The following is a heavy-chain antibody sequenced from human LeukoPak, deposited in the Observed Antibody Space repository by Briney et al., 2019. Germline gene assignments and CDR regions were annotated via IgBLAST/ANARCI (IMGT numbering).Heavy chain of an antibody. CDR2: MSGGGGST. CDR1: GFTFSSYG. J-gene: IGHJ4*02. CDR3: AKSLHGSGSYYNY. Sequence: GGSLRLSCAASGFTFSSYGMSWVRQAPGKGLGWVSGMSGGGGSTYYADSVKGRFTLSRDKSKNTTYMQMDSLRAEGTALYFCAKSLHGSGSYYNYWGQGTLDTVP. V-gene: IGHV3-23*01. D-gene: IGHD3-10*01.